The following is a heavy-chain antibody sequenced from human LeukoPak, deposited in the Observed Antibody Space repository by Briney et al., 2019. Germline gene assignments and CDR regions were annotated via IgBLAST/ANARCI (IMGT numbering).Heavy chain of an antibody. CDR2: IHYTGST. Sequence: SETLSLTCAVYGGSFSGYYWSWIRQSPGKGLEWIGYIHYTGSTNYNPSLKSRVTMSVDTSNNQFSLKLSSVTAADTAVYYCARRYCTDGVCYLVSWGQGTLVTVSS. J-gene: IGHJ5*02. CDR1: GGSFSGYY. D-gene: IGHD2-8*01. V-gene: IGHV4-59*12. CDR3: ARRYCTDGVCYLVS.